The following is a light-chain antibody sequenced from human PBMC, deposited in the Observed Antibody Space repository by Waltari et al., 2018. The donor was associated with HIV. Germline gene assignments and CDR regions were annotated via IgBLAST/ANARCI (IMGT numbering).Light chain of an antibody. CDR1: NIGAKS. Sequence: SYVLTQPPSVPVAPGQTATMTCGGDNIGAKSVHWYQQKPGQAPVLVVYDDGDRPSEIPERFSGSNSGNTATLTIRRVEAGDEADYYCQVWDSSSDHVVFGGGTKVTVL. CDR3: QVWDSSSDHVV. J-gene: IGLJ2*01. CDR2: DDG. V-gene: IGLV3-21*02.